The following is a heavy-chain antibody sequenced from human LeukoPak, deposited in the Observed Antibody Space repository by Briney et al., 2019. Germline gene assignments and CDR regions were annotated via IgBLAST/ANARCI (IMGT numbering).Heavy chain of an antibody. D-gene: IGHD3-22*01. CDR2: INPNSGGT. CDR3: ARDDGSGYYGFGY. Sequence: ASVKVSCKASGYTFTGYYMHWVRQAPGQGLEWMGWINPNSGGTNYAQKFQGRVTMTRDTSISTAYMELSRLRSDDTAVYYCARDDGSGYYGFGYWGQGTLVTVSS. CDR1: GYTFTGYY. J-gene: IGHJ4*02. V-gene: IGHV1-2*02.